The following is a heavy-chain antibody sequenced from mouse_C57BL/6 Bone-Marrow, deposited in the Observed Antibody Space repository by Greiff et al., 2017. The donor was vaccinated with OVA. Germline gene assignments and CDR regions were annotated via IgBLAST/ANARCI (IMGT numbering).Heavy chain of an antibody. D-gene: IGHD1-1*01. Sequence: QVQLQQPGAELVRPGSSVKLSCKASGYTFTSYWMHWVKQRPIQGLEWIGNIDPSDSETHYNQKFKDKATLTVDKSSSTAYMQLSSLTSEDSAVYYCARVDYYGSSYLYYFDDWGQGTTLTVSS. J-gene: IGHJ2*01. CDR1: GYTFTSYW. CDR2: IDPSDSET. V-gene: IGHV1-52*01. CDR3: ARVDYYGSSYLYYFDD.